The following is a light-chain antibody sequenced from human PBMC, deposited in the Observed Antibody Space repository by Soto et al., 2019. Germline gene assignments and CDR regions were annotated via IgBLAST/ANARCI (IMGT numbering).Light chain of an antibody. J-gene: IGKJ2*01. Sequence: IQLTQSPSSLSASVGDRVPITCRASRGISDSLAWYQQKPGKAPNLLIYAASTLQSGVPSRFSGSGSGKDFTLTITSLQPEESSTYFCQQLSSLPSTFGQGTRLEI. CDR1: RGISDS. V-gene: IGKV1-9*01. CDR3: QQLSSLPST. CDR2: AAS.